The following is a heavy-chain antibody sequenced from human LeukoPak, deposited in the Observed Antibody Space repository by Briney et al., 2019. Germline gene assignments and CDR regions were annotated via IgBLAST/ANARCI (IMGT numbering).Heavy chain of an antibody. Sequence: GGSLRLSCAASGFTFSDYWMTWVRQAPGKGLEWVANIKPDGSEKYYVDSVKGRFTISRDNSKNTLYLQMNSLRAEDTAVYYCAKTYSSSWYFDCWGQGTLVTVSS. V-gene: IGHV3-7*01. D-gene: IGHD6-13*01. CDR3: AKTYSSSWYFDC. CDR2: IKPDGSEK. CDR1: GFTFSDYW. J-gene: IGHJ4*02.